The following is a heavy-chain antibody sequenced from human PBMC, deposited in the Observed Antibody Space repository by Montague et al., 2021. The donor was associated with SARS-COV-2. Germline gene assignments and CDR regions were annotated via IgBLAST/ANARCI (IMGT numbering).Heavy chain of an antibody. Sequence: SETLSLTCTVSGGSISSYYWSWIRQPPGKGLEWIGYIYYSGSTXXXPSXXXRVTISVDTPKNQFSLKLSSVTAADTAVYYRARLRFLEWLLWFPVSYMDVWGKGTTVTVSS. CDR1: GGSISSYY. J-gene: IGHJ6*03. CDR2: IYYSGST. V-gene: IGHV4-59*01. D-gene: IGHD3-3*01. CDR3: ARLRFLEWLLWFPVSYMDV.